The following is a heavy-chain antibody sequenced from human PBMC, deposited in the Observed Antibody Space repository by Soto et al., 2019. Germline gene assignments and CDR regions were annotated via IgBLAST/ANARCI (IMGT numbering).Heavy chain of an antibody. J-gene: IGHJ6*02. CDR3: AGRQQVINDYYGLAD. CDR1: GFTFSNYE. CDR2: IGTAGDT. V-gene: IGHV3-13*01. D-gene: IGHD2-21*01. Sequence: EVQLVESGGGLVQPGGSLRLSCAASGFTFSNYEMHWVRQVTGKGLEWVSGIGTAGDTKYVGSVKGRFTISRDNAKNSLYLQMNSLRAEDTAVYYCAGRQQVINDYYGLADWGQGTTVIVSS.